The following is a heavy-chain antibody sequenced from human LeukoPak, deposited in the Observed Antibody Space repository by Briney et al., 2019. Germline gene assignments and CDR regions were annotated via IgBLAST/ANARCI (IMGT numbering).Heavy chain of an antibody. D-gene: IGHD2-15*01. V-gene: IGHV3-23*01. CDR3: ASRYCSGGSCNFDY. CDR1: GFTFSSYA. J-gene: IGHJ4*02. Sequence: PGGSLRLSCAASGFTFSSYAMSWVRQAPGKGLEWVSAISGSGGSTYYADSVEGRFTISRDNSKNTLYLQMNGLRAEDTAVYYCASRYCSGGSCNFDYWGQGTLVTVSS. CDR2: ISGSGGST.